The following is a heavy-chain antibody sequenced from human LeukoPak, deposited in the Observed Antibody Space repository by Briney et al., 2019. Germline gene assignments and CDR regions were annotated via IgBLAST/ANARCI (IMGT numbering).Heavy chain of an antibody. Sequence: PSETLSLTCTVSGGSISSYYWSWTRQPPGKGLEWIGYIYTSGSTNYNPSLKSRVTISVDTSKNQFSLKLSSVTAADTAVYYCARHGTGYGGNSNYFDYWGQGTLVTVSS. CDR2: IYTSGST. CDR3: ARHGTGYGGNSNYFDY. CDR1: GGSISSYY. D-gene: IGHD4-23*01. V-gene: IGHV4-4*09. J-gene: IGHJ4*02.